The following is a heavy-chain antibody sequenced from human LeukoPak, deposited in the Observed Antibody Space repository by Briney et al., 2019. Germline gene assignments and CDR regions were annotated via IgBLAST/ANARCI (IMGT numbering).Heavy chain of an antibody. D-gene: IGHD3-3*01. CDR2: INPNSGGT. J-gene: IGHJ4*02. CDR3: ARGRSITIFGVAGGQDY. Sequence: ASVKVSCKASGYTFTGYYMHRVRQAPGQGLEWMGWINPNSGGTNYAQKFQGRVTMTRDTSISTAYMELSRLRSDDTAVYYCARGRSITIFGVAGGQDYWGQGTLVTVSS. V-gene: IGHV1-2*02. CDR1: GYTFTGYY.